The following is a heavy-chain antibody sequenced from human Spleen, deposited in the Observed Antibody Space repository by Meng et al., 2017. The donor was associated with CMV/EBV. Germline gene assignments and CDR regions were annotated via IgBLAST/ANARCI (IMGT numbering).Heavy chain of an antibody. J-gene: IGHJ4*02. CDR2: INPSGGST. V-gene: IGHV1-46*01. D-gene: IGHD1-26*01. Sequence: SSKASGYTFTSYYMHWVRQAPGQGLEWMGIINPSGGSTSYAQKFQGRVTMTRDTSTSTVYMELSSLRSEDTAVYYCARVESRVGALDYWGQGTLVTVSS. CDR1: GYTFTSYY. CDR3: ARVESRVGALDY.